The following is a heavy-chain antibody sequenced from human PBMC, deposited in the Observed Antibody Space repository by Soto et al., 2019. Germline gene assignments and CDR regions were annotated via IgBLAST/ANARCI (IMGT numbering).Heavy chain of an antibody. CDR3: AKKVNSGSGSQYFDY. Sequence: GSLRLSGAASGFTVSSYAMSWVRQAPGKGLEWVSGFRAGGDDGTTYYADSVKGRFTISRDNSKNTLFLQMNSLRAEDTAIYYCAKKVNSGSGSQYFDYFGQGTLVTVSS. CDR1: GFTVSSYA. D-gene: IGHD3-10*01. CDR2: FRAGGDDGTT. V-gene: IGHV3-23*01. J-gene: IGHJ4*02.